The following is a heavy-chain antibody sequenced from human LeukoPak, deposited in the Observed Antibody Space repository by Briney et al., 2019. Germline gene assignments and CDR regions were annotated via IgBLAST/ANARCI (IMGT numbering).Heavy chain of an antibody. V-gene: IGHV3-48*03. CDR3: ARGDPHADL. CDR2: ITISGHTK. Sequence: GGSLRLSCAASGFDLNTYEMSWVRQAPGKGLEWIADITISGHTKNYADSVKGRFTISRDNAGTSLYLQMNSLRVEDTGVYYCARGDPHADLWGQGTLVTVSS. J-gene: IGHJ5*02. CDR1: GFDLNTYE.